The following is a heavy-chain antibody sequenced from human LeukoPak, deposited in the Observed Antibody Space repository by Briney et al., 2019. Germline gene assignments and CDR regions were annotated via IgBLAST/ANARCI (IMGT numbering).Heavy chain of an antibody. J-gene: IGHJ3*02. CDR1: GGSISSGANY. V-gene: IGHV4-30-2*02. Sequence: PSQTLSLTCTVSGGSISSGANYWSWIRQPPGRGLEWIGYISHSESAYYSPSLESRITISVDRSKNQLSLNLISVTAADTAVYYCAKSIAGTHDGFDIWGQGTTVTVSS. CDR2: ISHSESA. D-gene: IGHD2-21*01. CDR3: AKSIAGTHDGFDI.